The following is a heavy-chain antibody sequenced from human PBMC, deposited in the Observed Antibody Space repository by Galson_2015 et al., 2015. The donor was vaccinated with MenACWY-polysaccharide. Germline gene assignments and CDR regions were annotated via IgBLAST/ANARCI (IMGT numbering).Heavy chain of an antibody. J-gene: IGHJ6*02. V-gene: IGHV3-33*01. CDR3: TRDGQASPPYSMDV. CDR2: IWCGGSHI. Sequence: SLRLSCAASGFTFRSHAMHWVRQAPGKGLEWVAHIWCGGSHIYYADSVKGRFTVSRDDAENTVYLRMNSLRAEDTATYYCTRDGQASPPYSMDVWAQATTVTVSS. CDR1: GFTFRSHA.